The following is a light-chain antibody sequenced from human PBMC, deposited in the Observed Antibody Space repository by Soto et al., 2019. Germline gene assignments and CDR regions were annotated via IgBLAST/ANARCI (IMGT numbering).Light chain of an antibody. V-gene: IGLV2-14*01. CDR3: SSYTSSSTYV. Sequence: HSVLTPPASVSGAPRGAIAISRTGTSSVVGGYNYVSWYQQHPGKAPKLMVYDVNDRPSGVSDRFSGSKSGNTASLTISGLQAEDEADYYCSSYTSSSTYVFGTGTKVTVL. J-gene: IGLJ1*01. CDR2: DVN. CDR1: SSVVGGYNY.